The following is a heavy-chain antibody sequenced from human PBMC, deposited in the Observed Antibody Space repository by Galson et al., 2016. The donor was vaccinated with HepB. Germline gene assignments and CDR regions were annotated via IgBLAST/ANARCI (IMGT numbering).Heavy chain of an antibody. CDR2: IYWNDHK. J-gene: IGHJ6*02. Sequence: PALVKPTQTLSLTCTFSGFSLSTSGVGVGWIRQPPGKALEWLALIYWNDHKPYSPSLKSRLTITKDTSKNQVVLTMTNMDPADTATYYCVHRSNDVVVPAEPYYFYYGLDGWGQGTTVTVSS. CDR1: GFSLSTSGVG. D-gene: IGHD2-2*01. V-gene: IGHV2-5*01. CDR3: VHRSNDVVVPAEPYYFYYGLDG.